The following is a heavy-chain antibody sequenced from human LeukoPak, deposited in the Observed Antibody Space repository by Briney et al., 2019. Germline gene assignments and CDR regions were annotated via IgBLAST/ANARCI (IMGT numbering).Heavy chain of an antibody. J-gene: IGHJ4*02. D-gene: IGHD6-19*01. V-gene: IGHV3-21*01. CDR1: GFSFSSYS. CDR3: AREAYTNGRHSDY. CDR2: ISSSGNFI. Sequence: PGGSLRLSCAASGFSFSSYSMNWVRQAPGQGLEWVSSISSSGNFIYYADSVRGRFTISRDNAKRSLFLRINSLRAEDTAVYYCAREAYTNGRHSDYWGQGTLVTVSS.